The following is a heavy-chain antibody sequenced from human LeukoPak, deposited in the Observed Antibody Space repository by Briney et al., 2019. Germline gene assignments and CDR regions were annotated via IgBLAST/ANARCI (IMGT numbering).Heavy chain of an antibody. D-gene: IGHD3-10*01. Sequence: GRSLRLSCAASGFTFSSYAIHWVRQAPGKGLEWVALTSHDGSYKYYADSVKGRFTISRDNAKNTLYLQMNSLRAEDTAVYYCARVSYYYGSGSYRPTAVYYFDYWGQGTLVTVSS. CDR1: GFTFSSYA. CDR2: TSHDGSYK. CDR3: ARVSYYYGSGSYRPTAVYYFDY. V-gene: IGHV3-30*04. J-gene: IGHJ4*02.